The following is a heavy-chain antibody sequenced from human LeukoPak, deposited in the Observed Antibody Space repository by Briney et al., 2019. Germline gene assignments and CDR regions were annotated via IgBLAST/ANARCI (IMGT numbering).Heavy chain of an antibody. CDR3: ARGRYYGMDV. J-gene: IGHJ6*02. Sequence: GSLRLSCAVSGFTFSSHWMHWVRQAPGKGLVWVSGDGSSTTYADSVKGRFTVSRDSAKNTLYQQMNSLRGEDTAVYYCARGRYYGMDVWGQGTTVTVSS. CDR2: DGSST. V-gene: IGHV3-74*01. CDR1: GFTFSSHW.